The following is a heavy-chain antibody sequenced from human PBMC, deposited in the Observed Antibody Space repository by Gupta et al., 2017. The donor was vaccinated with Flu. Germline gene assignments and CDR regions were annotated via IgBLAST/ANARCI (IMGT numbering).Heavy chain of an antibody. CDR3: AKDRYCSGGTCYAGVVLDY. Sequence: VSGISGSGGSTYYADSMKGRFTISRDNSINTLYLQMNSLRAEDTAVYYCAKDRYCSGGTCYAGVVLDYWGQGSLVTVSS. J-gene: IGHJ4*02. D-gene: IGHD2-15*01. CDR2: ISGSGGST. V-gene: IGHV3-23*01.